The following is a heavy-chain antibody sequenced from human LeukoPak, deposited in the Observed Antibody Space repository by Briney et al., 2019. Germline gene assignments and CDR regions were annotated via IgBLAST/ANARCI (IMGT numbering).Heavy chain of an antibody. J-gene: IGHJ6*03. CDR1: GFTFDDYA. D-gene: IGHD1/OR15-1a*01. CDR3: AKDGTALSSHYCYYYMDV. V-gene: IGHV3-9*01. Sequence: GGSLRLSCAASGFTFDDYAMHWVRQAPGKGLEWVSGISWNSGSIGYADSVKGRFTISRDNAKNSLYLQMNSLRAEDTAVYYCAKDGTALSSHYCYYYMDVWGKGTTVTVSS. CDR2: ISWNSGSI.